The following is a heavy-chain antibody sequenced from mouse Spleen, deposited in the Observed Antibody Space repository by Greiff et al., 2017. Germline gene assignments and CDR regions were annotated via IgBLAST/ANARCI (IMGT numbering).Heavy chain of an antibody. CDR2: INPSNGGT. Sequence: QVQLKQPGTELVKPGASVKLSCKASGYTFTSYWMHWVKQRPGQGLEWIGNINPSNGGTNYNEKFKSKATLTVDKSSSTAYMQLSSLTSEDSAVYYCALVDYYGSSYVSPFDYWGQGTTLTVSS. CDR1: GYTFTSYW. V-gene: IGHV1-53*01. J-gene: IGHJ2*01. D-gene: IGHD1-1*01. CDR3: ALVDYYGSSYVSPFDY.